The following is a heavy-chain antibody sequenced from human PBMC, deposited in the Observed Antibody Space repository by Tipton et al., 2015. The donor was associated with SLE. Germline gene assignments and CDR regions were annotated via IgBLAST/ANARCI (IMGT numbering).Heavy chain of an antibody. V-gene: IGHV5-51*01. J-gene: IGHJ4*02. Sequence: QSGPEVKKPGESLKISCKASGYSFTSKWIGWVRQMPGKGLEWMGIIFPADLDTRYSPSFQGQVTISADKSISTAYLQWNSLKASDTAMYSCTTVERDFSVSSPAGSFDYWGQGTLVTASS. CDR2: IFPADLDT. CDR3: TTVERDFSVSSPAGSFDY. CDR1: GYSFTSKW. D-gene: IGHD2/OR15-2a*01.